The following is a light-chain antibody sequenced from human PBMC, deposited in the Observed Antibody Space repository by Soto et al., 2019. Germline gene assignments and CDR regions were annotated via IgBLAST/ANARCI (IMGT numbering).Light chain of an antibody. CDR3: CSHAGNNNYV. CDR2: AVS. J-gene: IGLJ1*01. Sequence: QSALTQPPSASGSPGQSVAISCTGTSRDVGGQNYVSWYQQHPGKAPKLIIYAVSNQPSGVPDRFSGSKSGNTASLTISGLRAEDEADYYCCSHAGNNNYVFGTGTKVTVL. CDR1: SRDVGGQNY. V-gene: IGLV2-8*01.